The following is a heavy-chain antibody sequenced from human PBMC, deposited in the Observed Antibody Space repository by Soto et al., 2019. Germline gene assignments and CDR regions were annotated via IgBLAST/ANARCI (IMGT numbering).Heavy chain of an antibody. CDR2: ISSSGSTI. CDR3: ASRPGGGDFDY. V-gene: IGHV3-48*03. CDR1: GFTFSSYE. D-gene: IGHD4-17*01. J-gene: IGHJ4*02. Sequence: QPGGSLRLSCAASGFTFSSYEMNWVRQAPGKGLEWVSYISSSGSTIYYADSVKGRFTISRDNAKNSLYLQMNSLRAEDTAVYYCASRPGGGDFDYWGQGTLVTVSS.